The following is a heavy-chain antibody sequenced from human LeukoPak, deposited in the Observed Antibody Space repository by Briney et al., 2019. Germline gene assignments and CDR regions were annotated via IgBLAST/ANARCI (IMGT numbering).Heavy chain of an antibody. CDR2: LNPNSGNT. CDR3: ARGPPEHPQGY. V-gene: IGHV1-8*01. CDR1: GHTFTSYD. Sequence: AASVKVSCKASGHTFTSYDINWVRQATGQGLEWMGWLNPNSGNTGYAQKFQGRITMTRDTSISTAYMELSSLRSEDTAVYYCARGPPEHPQGYWGQGTLVTVSS. J-gene: IGHJ4*02. D-gene: IGHD1-14*01.